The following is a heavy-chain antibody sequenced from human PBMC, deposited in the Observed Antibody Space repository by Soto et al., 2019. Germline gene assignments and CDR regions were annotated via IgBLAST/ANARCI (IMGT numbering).Heavy chain of an antibody. Sequence: ASAKVSCKASGYTFTSYYMHWVRQATEQGLEWMGIINPSGGSTSYAQKFQGRVTMTRDTSTSTVYMELSSLRSEDTAVYYCARAQGSSGWYYYYYMDVWGKGTTVTVSS. D-gene: IGHD6-19*01. CDR1: GYTFTSYY. CDR2: INPSGGST. V-gene: IGHV1-46*03. CDR3: ARAQGSSGWYYYYYMDV. J-gene: IGHJ6*03.